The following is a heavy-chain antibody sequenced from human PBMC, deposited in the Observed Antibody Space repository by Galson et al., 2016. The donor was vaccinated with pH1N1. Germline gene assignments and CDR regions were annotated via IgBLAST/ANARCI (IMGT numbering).Heavy chain of an antibody. CDR1: GYMFSTYG. J-gene: IGHJ4*02. D-gene: IGHD3-22*01. CDR3: AKGTLPGYYAY. Sequence: SVKVSCKASGYMFSTYGINWVRKAPGQGPEWMGRISGYNGNTIYAQKFQARISMTIDKSTSTVYMDLRSLRFDDTAVYYCAKGTLPGYYAYWGQGTLVTFSS. V-gene: IGHV1-18*01. CDR2: ISGYNGNT.